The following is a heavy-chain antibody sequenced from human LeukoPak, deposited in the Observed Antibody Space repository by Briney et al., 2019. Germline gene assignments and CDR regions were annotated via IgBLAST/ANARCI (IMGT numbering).Heavy chain of an antibody. V-gene: IGHV3-23*01. CDR3: AKDRSAARVGATPTYYFDY. CDR2: ISGSGGST. D-gene: IGHD1-26*01. Sequence: PGGSLRLSCAASGITFSSYAMNWVRQAPGKGLEWVSGISGSGGSTYYADSAKGRFTISRDNSRNALYLQMDSLTADDTAVYYCAKDRSAARVGATPTYYFDYWGQGTLVTVSS. CDR1: GITFSSYA. J-gene: IGHJ4*02.